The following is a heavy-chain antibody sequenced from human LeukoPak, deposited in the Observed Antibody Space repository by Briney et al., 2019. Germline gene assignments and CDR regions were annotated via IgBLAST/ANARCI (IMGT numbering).Heavy chain of an antibody. CDR2: INHSGST. J-gene: IGHJ4*02. CDR3: ARSWIHYFDY. Sequence: PSETLSLTCAVYGGSFSGYYWSWIRQPPGKGLEWIGEINHSGSTNYNPSLKSRVTISVDTSKNQFSLKLSSVTAADTAVYYCARSWIHYFDYWAREPWSPSPQ. CDR1: GGSFSGYY. D-gene: IGHD5-18*01. V-gene: IGHV4-34*01.